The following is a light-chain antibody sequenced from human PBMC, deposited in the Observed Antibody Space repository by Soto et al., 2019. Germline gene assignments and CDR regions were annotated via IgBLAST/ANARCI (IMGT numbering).Light chain of an antibody. CDR2: SSN. Sequence: QSVLTQPPSASGTPGQRVTISCSGSSSNIGSNAVNWYQQLPGTAPKLLIYSSNQRPSGVPDRFSGSKSGTSASLAISGFQSEDEADYYCAAWDDNLNGPVFGGGTKLTVL. V-gene: IGLV1-44*01. J-gene: IGLJ2*01. CDR3: AAWDDNLNGPV. CDR1: SSNIGSNA.